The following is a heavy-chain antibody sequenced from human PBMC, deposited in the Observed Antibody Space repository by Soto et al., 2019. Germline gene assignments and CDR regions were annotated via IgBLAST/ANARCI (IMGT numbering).Heavy chain of an antibody. D-gene: IGHD2-2*01. CDR2: MNPNSGNT. V-gene: IGHV1-8*01. J-gene: IGHJ5*02. CDR3: ARVLTPGQIVVVPAARGRRWFDP. CDR1: GYTFTSYD. Sequence: ASVKVSCKASGYTFTSYDINWVRQATGQGLEWMGWMNPNSGNTGYAQKFQGRVTMTRNTSISTAYMELSSLRSEDTAVYYCARVLTPGQIVVVPAARGRRWFDPWGQGTLVTVSS.